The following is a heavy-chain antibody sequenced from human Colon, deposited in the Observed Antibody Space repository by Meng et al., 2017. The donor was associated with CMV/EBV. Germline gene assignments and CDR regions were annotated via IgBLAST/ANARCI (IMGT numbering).Heavy chain of an antibody. CDR2: IRYDGSDT. V-gene: IGHV3-30*02. Sequence: GESLKISCVASGFTFSHYGMHWVRQAPGKGLEWTAFIRYDGSDTWYADFVKGRFTISRDNFKNTLYLQMTGLSAEDTAVYYCAKDLMLGFGSGTQYYFDSWGQGTLVTVSS. J-gene: IGHJ4*02. CDR1: GFTFSHYG. CDR3: AKDLMLGFGSGTQYYFDS. D-gene: IGHD3-10*01.